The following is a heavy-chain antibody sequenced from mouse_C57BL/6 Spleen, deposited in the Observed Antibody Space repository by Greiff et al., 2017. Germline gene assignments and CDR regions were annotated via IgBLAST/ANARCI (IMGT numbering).Heavy chain of an antibody. CDR2: ISYDGSN. J-gene: IGHJ3*01. Sequence: EVQLQQSGPGLVKPSQSLSLTCSVTGYSITSGYYWNWIRQFPGNKLEWMGYISYDGSNNYNPSLKNRISITRDTSKNQFFLKLNSVTTEDTATYYCASSNWDRFAYWGQGTLVTVSA. D-gene: IGHD4-1*01. CDR1: GYSITSGYY. CDR3: ASSNWDRFAY. V-gene: IGHV3-6*01.